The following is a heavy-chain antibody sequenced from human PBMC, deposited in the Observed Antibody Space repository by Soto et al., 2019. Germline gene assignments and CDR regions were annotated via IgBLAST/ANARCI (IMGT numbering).Heavy chain of an antibody. J-gene: IGHJ6*02. Sequence: GGSLRLSCAASGFTFSDYYMSWIRQAPGKGLEWVSYISSSGSTIYYADSVKGRFTISRDNAKNTLYLQMNSLRAEDTAVYYCARSLGFRPGNYYYYYGMDVWGQGTTVTVSS. CDR3: ARSLGFRPGNYYYYYGMDV. V-gene: IGHV3-11*01. CDR1: GFTFSDYY. CDR2: ISSSGSTI.